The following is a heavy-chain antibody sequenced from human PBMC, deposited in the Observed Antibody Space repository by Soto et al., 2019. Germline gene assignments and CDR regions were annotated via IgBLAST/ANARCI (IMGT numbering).Heavy chain of an antibody. V-gene: IGHV4-59*01. CDR2: IYYSGST. CDR3: ASDRSSGWDQGYGMDV. Sequence: SETLSLTCTVSGGSISTYYWSWIRQPPGKGLEWIGYIYYSGSTSYSPSLKSRVTISVDTSKNQFSLKLRSVTAADTAVYYCASDRSSGWDQGYGMDVWGQGTKVTVYS. D-gene: IGHD6-19*01. J-gene: IGHJ6*02. CDR1: GGSISTYY.